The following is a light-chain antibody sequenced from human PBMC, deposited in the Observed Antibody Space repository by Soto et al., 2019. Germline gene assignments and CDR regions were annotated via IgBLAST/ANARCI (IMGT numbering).Light chain of an antibody. CDR3: QHFGDSLWT. CDR2: AAS. J-gene: IGKJ1*01. CDR1: QSISSY. Sequence: DIQMTQSPSSLSASVGDRVTITCRASQSISSYLNWYQQKPGKAPKLLIYAASSLQSGVPSRFSGSGSGTDFTLTISSLQPEDFAVYYCQHFGDSLWTFGQGTKVDIK. V-gene: IGKV1-39*01.